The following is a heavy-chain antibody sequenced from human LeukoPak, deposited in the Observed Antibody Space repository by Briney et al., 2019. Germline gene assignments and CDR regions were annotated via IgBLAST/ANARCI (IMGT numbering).Heavy chain of an antibody. CDR2: ISGSGDST. D-gene: IGHD3-22*01. CDR1: GFTFRSYG. CDR3: ARGLPFITMIVDDDAFDI. J-gene: IGHJ3*02. V-gene: IGHV3-21*01. Sequence: GGSLRLSCAASGFTFRSYGMTWVRQAPGKGLEWVSAISGSGDSTYYADSVKGRFTISRDNAKNSLYLQMNSLRAEDTAVYYCARGLPFITMIVDDDAFDIWGQGTMVTVSS.